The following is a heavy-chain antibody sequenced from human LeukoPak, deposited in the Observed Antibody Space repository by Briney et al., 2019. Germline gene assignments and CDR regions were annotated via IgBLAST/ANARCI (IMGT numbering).Heavy chain of an antibody. CDR2: IIPIFGTA. CDR1: GLTFSSYA. CDR3: AREGQSAAAGLGFLDY. J-gene: IGHJ4*02. V-gene: IGHV1-69*05. D-gene: IGHD6-13*01. Sequence: GGSLRLSCAASGLTFSSYAMSWVRQAPGQGLEWMGRIIPIFGTANYAQKFQGRVTITTDESTSTAYMELSSLRSEDTAVYYCAREGQSAAAGLGFLDYWGQGTLVTVSS.